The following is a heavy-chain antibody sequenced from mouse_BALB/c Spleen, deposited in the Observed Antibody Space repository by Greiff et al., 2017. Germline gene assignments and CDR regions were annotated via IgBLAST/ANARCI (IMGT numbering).Heavy chain of an antibody. CDR1: GFTFSSYG. CDR2: INSNGGST. V-gene: IGHV5-6-3*01. CDR3: ARPVPWFAY. J-gene: IGHJ3*01. Sequence: DVKLVESGGGLVQPGGSLKLSCAASGFTFSSYGMSWVRQTPDKRLELVATINSNGGSTYYPDSVKGRFTISRDNAKNTLYLQMSSLKSEDTAMYYCARPVPWFAYWGQGTLVTVSA.